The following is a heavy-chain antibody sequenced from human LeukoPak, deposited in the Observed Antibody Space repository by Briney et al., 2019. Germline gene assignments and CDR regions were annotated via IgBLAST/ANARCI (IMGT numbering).Heavy chain of an antibody. V-gene: IGHV3-64*01. CDR1: RFTFRSYA. CDR3: ARECYYYGMDV. CDR2: ISSNGGST. J-gene: IGHJ6*02. Sequence: GGSLRLSCAASRFTFRSYAMHSVRQAPGKGLEYVSAISSNGGSTYYANSVKGRFTISRDNSKNTLYLQMGSLRAADMAVYYCARECYYYGMDVWGQGTTVTVSS.